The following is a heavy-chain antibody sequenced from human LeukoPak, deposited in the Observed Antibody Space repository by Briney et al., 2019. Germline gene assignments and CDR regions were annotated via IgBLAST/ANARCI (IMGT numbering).Heavy chain of an antibody. J-gene: IGHJ4*02. CDR3: VRVFGRPAMTDDY. D-gene: IGHD2-21*02. Sequence: GGSLRLSCAASGFTVRSNHMSWVRQAPGKGLEWVSVIYSGGSTYYADSVKGRFTTSRDDSKNTLYLQMNSLRGDDTAVYYCVRVFGRPAMTDDYWGQGTLVTVSA. CDR2: IYSGGST. CDR1: GFTVRSNH. V-gene: IGHV3-53*01.